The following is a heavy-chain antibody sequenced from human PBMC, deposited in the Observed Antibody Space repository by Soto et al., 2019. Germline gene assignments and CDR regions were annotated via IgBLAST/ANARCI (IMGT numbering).Heavy chain of an antibody. D-gene: IGHD4-17*01. CDR1: GYSFTSYW. V-gene: IGHV5-51*01. J-gene: IGHJ3*02. Sequence: GESLKVSCKGSGYSFTSYWIGWVRQMPGKGLEWMGIIYPGDSDTRYSPSFQGQVTISADKSISTAYLQWSSLKASDTAMYYCARPRTSIYGDYVPAFDIWGQGTMVTVSS. CDR2: IYPGDSDT. CDR3: ARPRTSIYGDYVPAFDI.